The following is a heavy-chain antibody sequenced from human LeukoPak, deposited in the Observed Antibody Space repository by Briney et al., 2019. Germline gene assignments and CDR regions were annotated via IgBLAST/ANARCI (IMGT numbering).Heavy chain of an antibody. CDR2: IYYSGST. CDR3: ARYSSWYNWYFDL. CDR1: GGSISSYY. D-gene: IGHD6-13*01. Sequence: SGTLSLTCTVSGGSISSYYWSWIRQPPGKGLEWIGYIYYSGSTNYNPSLKSRVTISVDTSKNQFSLKLSSVTAADTAVYYCARYSSWYNWYFDLWGRGTLVTVSS. J-gene: IGHJ2*01. V-gene: IGHV4-59*01.